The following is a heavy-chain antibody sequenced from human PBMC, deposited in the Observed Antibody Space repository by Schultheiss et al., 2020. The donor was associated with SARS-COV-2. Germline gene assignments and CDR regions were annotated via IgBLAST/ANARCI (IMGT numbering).Heavy chain of an antibody. J-gene: IGHJ5*02. D-gene: IGHD2-2*01. CDR1: GGSISSYY. Sequence: SQTLSLTCAVYGGSISSYYWSWIRQPPGKGLEWIGYIYYSGSTNYNPSLKSRVTISVDTSKNQFSLKLSSVTAADTAVYYCARGRYQLLWSYWFDPWGQGTLVTVSS. CDR3: ARGRYQLLWSYWFDP. V-gene: IGHV4-59*12. CDR2: IYYSGST.